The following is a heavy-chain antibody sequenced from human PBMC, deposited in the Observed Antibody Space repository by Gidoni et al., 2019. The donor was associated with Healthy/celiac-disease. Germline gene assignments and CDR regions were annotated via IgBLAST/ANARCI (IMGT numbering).Heavy chain of an antibody. CDR2: IYYSGST. V-gene: IGHV4-39*02. J-gene: IGHJ6*02. D-gene: IGHD4-17*01. CDR1: GGSISSSRYY. CDR3: ATDSYGDFTPDYYYYGMDV. Sequence: QLQLQESGPGLVKPSETLSLTCTVSGGSISSSRYYWGWIRQPPGKGLEWLGSIYYSGSTYYNPSLKSRVTISVDTSKNQFSLKLSSVTAADTAVYYCATDSYGDFTPDYYYYGMDVWGQGTTVTVSS.